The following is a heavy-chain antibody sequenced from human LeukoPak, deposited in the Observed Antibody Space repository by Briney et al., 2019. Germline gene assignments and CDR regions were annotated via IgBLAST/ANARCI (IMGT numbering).Heavy chain of an antibody. CDR1: GFTFSSYA. V-gene: IGHV3-23*01. CDR2: ISGSGGST. J-gene: IGHJ4*02. CDR3: ARRREHGSGSDWL. D-gene: IGHD3-10*01. Sequence: GGSLRLSCAASGFTFSSYAMSWVRQAPGKGLEWVSAISGSGGSTYYADSVKGRFTISRDNSKNTLYLQMSSLRAEDTAVYYCARRREHGSGSDWLWGQGTLVTVSS.